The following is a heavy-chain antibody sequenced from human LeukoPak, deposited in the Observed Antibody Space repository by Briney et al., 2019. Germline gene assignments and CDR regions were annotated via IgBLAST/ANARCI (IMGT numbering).Heavy chain of an antibody. V-gene: IGHV3-48*01. Sequence: GGSLRLSCAASRFTFSNYGVNWVRQAPGKGLEWVSYINSRSSTIYYADSVRGRFTISRDNSKNTLYLQMNTLRAEDTAVYYCAKDLTPGALWGQGTMVTVSS. D-gene: IGHD3-10*01. CDR2: INSRSSTI. J-gene: IGHJ3*01. CDR3: AKDLTPGAL. CDR1: RFTFSNYG.